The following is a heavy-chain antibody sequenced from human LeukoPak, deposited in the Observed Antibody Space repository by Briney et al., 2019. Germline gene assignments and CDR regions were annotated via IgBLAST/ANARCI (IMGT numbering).Heavy chain of an antibody. CDR1: GYTFTGYY. V-gene: IGHV1-2*06. CDR2: INPNSGGT. D-gene: IGHD1-26*01. Sequence: ASVKVSCKASGYTFTGYYMHWVRQAPGQGLEWMGRINPNSGGTNYAQKFQGRVTMTRDTSISTAYMELSSLRSEDTAVYYCARARSTTKWERHCPHWFDPWGQGTLVTVSS. J-gene: IGHJ5*02. CDR3: ARARSTTKWERHCPHWFDP.